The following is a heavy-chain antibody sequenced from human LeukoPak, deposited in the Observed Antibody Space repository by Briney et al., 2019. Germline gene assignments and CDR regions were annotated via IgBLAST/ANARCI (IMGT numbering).Heavy chain of an antibody. CDR1: EFTFVRYA. CDR3: VRGPSYGSSWYYYMDV. D-gene: IGHD6-13*01. J-gene: IGHJ6*03. Sequence: QSGGSLRLSCAASEFTFVRYAMNWVRQAPGKGLEWVSYISSSSFKIGYADSVKGRFTISRDNSKNSLYPQMDSLRVEDTAVYYCVRGPSYGSSWYYYMDVWGKGTTVTVSS. V-gene: IGHV3-48*04. CDR2: ISSSSFKI.